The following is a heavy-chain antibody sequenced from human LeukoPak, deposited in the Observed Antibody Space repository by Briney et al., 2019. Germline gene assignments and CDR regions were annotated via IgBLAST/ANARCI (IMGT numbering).Heavy chain of an antibody. CDR3: AKDRRVVYGDPSYYYYYGMDV. D-gene: IGHD4-17*01. J-gene: IGHJ6*02. V-gene: IGHV3-23*01. Sequence: GGSLRLSCAASGFTFSSYAMSWVRQAPGKGLGWVSAISGSGGSTYYADSVKGRFTISTDNSKNTLYLQMTCLRAEHTAVTYCAKDRRVVYGDPSYYYYYGMDVWGQGTTVTVSS. CDR2: ISGSGGST. CDR1: GFTFSSYA.